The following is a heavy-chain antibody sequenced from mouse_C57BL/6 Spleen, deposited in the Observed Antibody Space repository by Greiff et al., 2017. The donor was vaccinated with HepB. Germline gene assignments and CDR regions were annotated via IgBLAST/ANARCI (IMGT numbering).Heavy chain of an antibody. CDR1: GFTFSSYA. J-gene: IGHJ1*03. CDR3: AREDLIRYFDV. D-gene: IGHD5-1*01. CDR2: ISDGGSYT. Sequence: EVKLMESGGGLVKPGGSLKLSCAASGFTFSSYAMSWVRQTPEKRLEWVATISDGGSYTYYPDNVKGRFTISRDNAKNNLYLQMSHLKSEDTAMYYCAREDLIRYFDVWGTGTTVTVSS. V-gene: IGHV5-4*01.